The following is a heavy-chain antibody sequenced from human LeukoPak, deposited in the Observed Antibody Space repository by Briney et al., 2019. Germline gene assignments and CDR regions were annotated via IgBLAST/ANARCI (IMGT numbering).Heavy chain of an antibody. Sequence: SVKVSCKASGGTFSSYANSWVRQAPGQGLEWMGRIIPILGIANYAQKFQGRVTITADKATSTAYMELSSLRSEDTAVYYCARVGADTYYYYYYGMDVWGQGTTVTVSS. CDR1: GGTFSSYA. V-gene: IGHV1-69*04. D-gene: IGHD1-26*01. J-gene: IGHJ6*02. CDR2: IIPILGIA. CDR3: ARVGADTYYYYYYGMDV.